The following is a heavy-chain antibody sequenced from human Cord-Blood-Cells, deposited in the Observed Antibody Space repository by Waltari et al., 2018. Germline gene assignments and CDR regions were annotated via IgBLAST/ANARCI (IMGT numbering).Heavy chain of an antibody. CDR1: GGSLSSGAYY. J-gene: IGHJ4*02. CDR3: ARIGIQLWFDY. D-gene: IGHD5-18*01. CDR2: IYYSGST. Sequence: QVQLQASGPGLVKPSQTLSLTCTVSGGSLSSGAYYWSWIRQPPGKGLEWIGYIYYSGSTYYNPSLKSRVTISVDTSKNQFSLKLSSVTAADTAVYYCARIGIQLWFDYWGQGTLVTVSS. V-gene: IGHV4-30-4*08.